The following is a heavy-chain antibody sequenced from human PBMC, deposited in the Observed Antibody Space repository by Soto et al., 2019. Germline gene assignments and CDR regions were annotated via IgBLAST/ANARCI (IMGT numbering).Heavy chain of an antibody. V-gene: IGHV2-5*02. J-gene: IGHJ6*02. CDR2: IYWDDDK. D-gene: IGHD2-21*02. CDR3: VQSRCGGDCLQSYSSHSYYGLDV. Sequence: SGPTLVNPTQTLTLTCSFSGFSLSTTGVGVGWIRQPPGKALEWLALIYWDDDKRYNPSLNSRLTITKDTSKNQVVLAMTNMDPVDTATYYCVQSRCGGDCLQSYSSHSYYGLDVWGQGTTVTVSS. CDR1: GFSLSTTGVG.